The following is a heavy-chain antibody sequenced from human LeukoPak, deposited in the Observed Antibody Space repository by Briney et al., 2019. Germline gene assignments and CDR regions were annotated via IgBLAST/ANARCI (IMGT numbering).Heavy chain of an antibody. V-gene: IGHV1-69*04. Sequence: SVKVSCKASGGTFSSYAISWVRQAPGQGLEWMGRIIPILGIANYAQKFQGRVTITADKSTSTAYMELSSLRSEDTAVYYCARVDYGDYATTDYWGQGTLVTVSS. J-gene: IGHJ4*02. CDR3: ARVDYGDYATTDY. CDR1: GGTFSSYA. D-gene: IGHD4-17*01. CDR2: IIPILGIA.